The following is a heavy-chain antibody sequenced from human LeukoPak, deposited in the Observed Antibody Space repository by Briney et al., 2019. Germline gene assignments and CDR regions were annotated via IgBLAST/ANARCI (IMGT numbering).Heavy chain of an antibody. CDR2: IYYSGST. CDR1: DGSISSYY. D-gene: IGHD2-15*01. Sequence: PSETLSLTCTVSDGSISSYYWSWIRQPPGKGLEWIGYIYYSGSTNYNPSLKSRVTISVDTSKNQFSLKLSSVTAADTAVYYCASLVSGYCSCGSCSNYYGMDVWGQGTTVTVSS. V-gene: IGHV4-59*08. CDR3: ASLVSGYCSCGSCSNYYGMDV. J-gene: IGHJ6*02.